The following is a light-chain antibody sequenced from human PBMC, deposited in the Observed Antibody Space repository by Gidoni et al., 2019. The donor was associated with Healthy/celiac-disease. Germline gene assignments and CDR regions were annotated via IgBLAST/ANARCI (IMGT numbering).Light chain of an antibody. CDR2: DVC. CDR1: SSDVGGYNY. Sequence: QSALTPPRSVSGCPGQSVTISCTGTSSDVGGYNYVSWYQQHPGKAPNLMIYDVCKRPARVPDRFSASKSGNTASRTISGLQAEDESDYYCCSYAGSYSLVVVGVGTKFTGL. J-gene: IGLJ2*01. CDR3: CSYAGSYSLVV. V-gene: IGLV2-11*01.